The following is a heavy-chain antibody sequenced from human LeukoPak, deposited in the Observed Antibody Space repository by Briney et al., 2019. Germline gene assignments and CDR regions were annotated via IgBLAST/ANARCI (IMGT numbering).Heavy chain of an antibody. D-gene: IGHD5-24*01. CDR1: GFTFSSYG. J-gene: IGHJ4*02. Sequence: PGGSLRLSCAASGFTFSSYGMHWVRQAPGKGLEWVAVIWYDGSNKYYADSVKGRFTISRDNSKNTLYLQMNSLRAEDTAVYYCARAGDGYSDFDYWGQGGLVIVFS. CDR3: ARAGDGYSDFDY. CDR2: IWYDGSNK. V-gene: IGHV3-33*01.